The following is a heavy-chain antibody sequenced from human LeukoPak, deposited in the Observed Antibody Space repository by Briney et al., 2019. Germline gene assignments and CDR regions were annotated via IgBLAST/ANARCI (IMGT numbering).Heavy chain of an antibody. V-gene: IGHV4-59*01. Sequence: SETLSLTCTVSGGSISSYYWSWIRQPPGKGLEWIGYIYYSESTNYNPSLKSRVTISVDTSKNQFSLELSSVTAADTAVYYCASYYDSSGYYPFDYWGQGTLVTVSS. CDR2: IYYSEST. D-gene: IGHD3-22*01. CDR3: ASYYDSSGYYPFDY. CDR1: GGSISSYY. J-gene: IGHJ4*02.